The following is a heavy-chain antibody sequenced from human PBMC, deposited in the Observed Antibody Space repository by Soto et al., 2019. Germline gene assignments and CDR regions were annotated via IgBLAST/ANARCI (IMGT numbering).Heavy chain of an antibody. Sequence: PVGSLRLSCAGSGLTFSSYAMSWVRQAPGKGLEWVSHISNSGRSTKYADSVKGRFTISRDNSKNTLYLQMNSLRAEDTAIYYCAKDALAYYDFWSWGQGTLVTVSS. CDR1: GLTFSSYA. CDR2: ISNSGRST. V-gene: IGHV3-23*01. D-gene: IGHD3-3*01. CDR3: AKDALAYYDFWS. J-gene: IGHJ4*02.